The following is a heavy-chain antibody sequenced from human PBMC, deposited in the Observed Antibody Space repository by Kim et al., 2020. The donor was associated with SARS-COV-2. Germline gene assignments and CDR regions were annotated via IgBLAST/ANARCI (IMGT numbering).Heavy chain of an antibody. Sequence: SETLSLTCTVSGGSISSYYWSWIRQPPGKGLEWIGYIYYSGSTNYNPSLKSRVTISVDTSKNQFSLKLSSVTAADTAVYYCARSPGVVVDDYYYYYGMDVWGQGTTVTVSS. CDR3: ARSPGVVVDDYYYYYGMDV. CDR2: IYYSGST. V-gene: IGHV4-59*01. CDR1: GGSISSYY. D-gene: IGHD2-2*01. J-gene: IGHJ6*02.